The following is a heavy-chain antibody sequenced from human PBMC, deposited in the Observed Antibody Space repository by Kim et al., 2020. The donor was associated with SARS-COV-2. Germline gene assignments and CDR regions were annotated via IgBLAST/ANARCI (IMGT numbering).Heavy chain of an antibody. Sequence: GGSLRLSCAASGFTFSSYEMNWVRQAPGKGLEWVSYISSSGSTIYYADSVKGRFTISRDNAKNSLYLQMNSLRAEDTAVYYCAREIPQRKRDGYNNGGFDYWGQGTLVTVSS. J-gene: IGHJ4*02. CDR3: AREIPQRKRDGYNNGGFDY. V-gene: IGHV3-48*03. D-gene: IGHD5-12*01. CDR2: ISSSGSTI. CDR1: GFTFSSYE.